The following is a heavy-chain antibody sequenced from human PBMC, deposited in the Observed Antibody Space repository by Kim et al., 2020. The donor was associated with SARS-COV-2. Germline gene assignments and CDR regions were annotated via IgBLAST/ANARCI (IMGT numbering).Heavy chain of an antibody. CDR1: GYTFTSYG. D-gene: IGHD3-9*01. Sequence: ASVKVSCKASGYTFTSYGISWVRQAPGQGLEWMGWISAYNGNTNYAQKLQGRVTMTTDTSTSTAYMELRSLRSDDTAVYYCARVLVSVLRYFDWTPPDYWGQGTLVTVSS. CDR3: ARVLVSVLRYFDWTPPDY. CDR2: ISAYNGNT. V-gene: IGHV1-18*04. J-gene: IGHJ4*02.